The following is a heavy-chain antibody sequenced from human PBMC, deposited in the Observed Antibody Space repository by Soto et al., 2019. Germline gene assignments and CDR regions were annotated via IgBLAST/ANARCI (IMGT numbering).Heavy chain of an antibody. Sequence: QVQLRESGPRLVKTSGTLSLTCAVSGGSISDTKWWTWVRQTPGNGRGRIGEIFHSGSPTYSPSLRGPATITVNKSNNQHSLRLRYVTAADTAVYYCATLPPRIVVTLLPIPAWGQGIQVTVSS. CDR3: ATLPPRIVVTLLPIPA. D-gene: IGHD2-21*01. CDR1: GGSISDTKW. CDR2: IFHSGSP. J-gene: IGHJ5*02. V-gene: IGHV4-4*02.